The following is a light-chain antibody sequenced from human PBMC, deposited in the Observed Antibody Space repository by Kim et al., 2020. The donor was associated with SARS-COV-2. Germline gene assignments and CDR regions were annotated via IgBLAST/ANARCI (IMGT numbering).Light chain of an antibody. CDR1: SSDIGAIKY. V-gene: IGLV2-8*01. CDR2: EVT. CDR3: SSFAGSDDGL. J-gene: IGLJ2*01. Sequence: GQSVTISCTGTSSDIGAIKYVSWYQQHPGKAPKVIIYEVTKRPSGVPARFSASKSGNTASLTVSGLQADDEADYYCSSFAGSDDGLFGGGTQLTVL.